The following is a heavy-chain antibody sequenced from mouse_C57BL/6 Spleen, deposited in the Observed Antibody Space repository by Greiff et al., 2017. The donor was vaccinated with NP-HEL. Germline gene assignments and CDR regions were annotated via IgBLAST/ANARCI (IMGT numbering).Heavy chain of an antibody. Sequence: QVQLQQPGAELVKPGASVKLSCKASGYTFTSYWMHWVKQRPGQGLEWIGMIHPTSGSTNYNEKFKSKATLTVDKSSSTAYMQLSSLTAEDSAVYYCARANWDKGLDYWGQGTTLTVSS. CDR2: IHPTSGST. D-gene: IGHD4-1*01. J-gene: IGHJ2*01. CDR3: ARANWDKGLDY. V-gene: IGHV1-64*01. CDR1: GYTFTSYW.